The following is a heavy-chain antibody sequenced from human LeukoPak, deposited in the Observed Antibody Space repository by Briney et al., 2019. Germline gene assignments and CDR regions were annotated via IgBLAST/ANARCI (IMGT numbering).Heavy chain of an antibody. V-gene: IGHV3-7*05. J-gene: IGHJ4*02. Sequence: GGSLRLSCVASGFIVSSNYMSWVRQAPGKGLEWVANIKQDGSEKYYVDSVKGRFTISRDNAKNSLYLQMNSLRAEDTAVYYCARGIMITFGGVIVYFDYWGQGTLVTVSS. D-gene: IGHD3-16*02. CDR1: GFIVSSNY. CDR2: IKQDGSEK. CDR3: ARGIMITFGGVIVYFDY.